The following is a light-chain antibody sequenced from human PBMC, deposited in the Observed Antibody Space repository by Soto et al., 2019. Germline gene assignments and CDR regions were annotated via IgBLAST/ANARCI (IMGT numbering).Light chain of an antibody. J-gene: IGLJ2*01. CDR2: DNN. V-gene: IGLV1-40*01. CDR1: SSNIGAGYD. Sequence: QSVLTQPPSVSGAPGQRVTISCTGSSSNIGAGYDVHWYQQLPGTAPKLLIYDNNNRPSGVPDRFSGSKSGTSASLAITGLQAEDEADYHCQSYDSSLSVVFGGGTKLTVL. CDR3: QSYDSSLSVV.